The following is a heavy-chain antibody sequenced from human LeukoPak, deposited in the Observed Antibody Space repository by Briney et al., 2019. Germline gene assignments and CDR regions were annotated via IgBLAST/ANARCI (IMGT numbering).Heavy chain of an antibody. CDR3: AKDGDTAMVTYPFDY. CDR2: ISGSGGST. D-gene: IGHD5-18*01. CDR1: GFTFSSYA. Sequence: GGSLRLSCAASGFTFSSYAMSWVRQAPGKGLEWVSAISGSGGSTYYADSVKGRFTISRDNSKNTLYLQMNSLRAEDTAVYHCAKDGDTAMVTYPFDYWGQGTLVTVSS. V-gene: IGHV3-23*01. J-gene: IGHJ4*02.